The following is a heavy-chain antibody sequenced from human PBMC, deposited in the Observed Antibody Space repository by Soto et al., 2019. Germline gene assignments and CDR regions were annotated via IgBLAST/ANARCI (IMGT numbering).Heavy chain of an antibody. CDR2: IYYSGST. Sequence: LSLTCTVSGGSISSYYWSWIRQPPGKGLEWIGYIYYSGSTNYNPSLKSRVTISVDTSKNQFSLKLSSVTAADTAVYYCAREVSGSFEVGFDYWGQGTLVTVSS. V-gene: IGHV4-59*01. CDR3: AREVSGSFEVGFDY. J-gene: IGHJ4*02. CDR1: GGSISSYY. D-gene: IGHD6-19*01.